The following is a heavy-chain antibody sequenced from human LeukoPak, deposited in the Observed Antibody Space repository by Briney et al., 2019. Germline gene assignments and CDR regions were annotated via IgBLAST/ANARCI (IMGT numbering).Heavy chain of an antibody. CDR3: ARATYDFWSGPSFDY. CDR2: IYTSGST. J-gene: IGHJ4*02. V-gene: IGHV4-4*07. Sequence: SETLSLTCTVSGGSINSYYWSWIRQPAGEGLEWIGRIYTSGSTNYNPSLKSRVTMSVDTSKNQFSLRLSSVTAADTAVYYCARATYDFWSGPSFDYWGQGTLVTVSS. D-gene: IGHD3-3*01. CDR1: GGSINSYY.